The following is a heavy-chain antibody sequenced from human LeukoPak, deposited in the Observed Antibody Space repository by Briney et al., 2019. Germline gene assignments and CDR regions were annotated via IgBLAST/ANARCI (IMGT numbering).Heavy chain of an antibody. CDR2: IYTSGST. V-gene: IGHV4-61*02. D-gene: IGHD6-13*01. Sequence: PSETLSLTCSVSGGPMYSSTYYWSWIRQPAGKGLEWIGRIYTSGSTNYNPSLKSRVTMSVDTSKNQFSLKLSSVTAADTAVYYCARDRESAAAGWYFDYWGQGTLVTVSS. CDR1: GGPMYSSTYY. CDR3: ARDRESAAAGWYFDY. J-gene: IGHJ4*02.